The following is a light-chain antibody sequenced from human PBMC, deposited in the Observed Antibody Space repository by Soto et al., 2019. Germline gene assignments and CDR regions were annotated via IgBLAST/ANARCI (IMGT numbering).Light chain of an antibody. V-gene: IGKV3-20*01. CDR1: QSVSSSY. J-gene: IGKJ1*01. CDR3: QQYGSSPYT. CDR2: GAS. Sequence: LTQSPGTLSLSPGERATLSCRASQSVSSSYLAWYQQKPGQAPRLLIYGASSRATGIPDRFSGSGSGTDFTLTISRLEPEDFAVYYCQQYGSSPYTFGQGTNVDI.